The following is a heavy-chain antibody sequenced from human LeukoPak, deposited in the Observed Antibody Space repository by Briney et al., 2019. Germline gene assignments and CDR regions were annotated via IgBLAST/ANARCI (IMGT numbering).Heavy chain of an antibody. J-gene: IGHJ4*02. V-gene: IGHV4-34*01. CDR2: INHSGST. Sequence: SETLSLTCAVYGGSFSGYYWSWIRQPPGKGLEWIGEINHSGSTNYNPSLKSRVTISVDTSKNQFSLKLISVTAADTAVYYCARGYSVDYWGQGTLVTVSS. CDR3: ARGYSVDY. D-gene: IGHD2-15*01. CDR1: GGSFSGYY.